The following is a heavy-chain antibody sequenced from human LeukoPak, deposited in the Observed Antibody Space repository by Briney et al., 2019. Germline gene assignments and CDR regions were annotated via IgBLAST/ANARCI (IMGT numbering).Heavy chain of an antibody. CDR1: GGSISNRDYY. D-gene: IGHD3-10*01. Sequence: PSETLSLTCTVSGGSISNRDYYWGWIRQPPGKGLEWIGNIHYSGSIYYNPSLGSRVTISVDAPKNQFSLKLSSVTAADTAVYYCARVYYDSGTRWGQGTLVTVSS. V-gene: IGHV4-39*01. CDR3: ARVYYDSGTR. CDR2: IHYSGSI. J-gene: IGHJ4*02.